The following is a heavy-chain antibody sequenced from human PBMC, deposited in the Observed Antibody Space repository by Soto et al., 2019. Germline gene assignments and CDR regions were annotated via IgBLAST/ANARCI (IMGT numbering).Heavy chain of an antibody. D-gene: IGHD5-18*01. CDR3: VREPGYSYGFDY. J-gene: IGHJ4*02. CDR2: ISRSSSTI. Sequence: EVQLVESGGGLVQPGGSLRLSCAASGFIFSSYSMNWVRQARGRGLEWSSYISRSSSTIYYADSVKGRFTISRDNAKTSMYLQMNSLRGEETAVYYCVREPGYSYGFDYWGQGTLVTVSS. V-gene: IGHV3-48*01. CDR1: GFIFSSYS.